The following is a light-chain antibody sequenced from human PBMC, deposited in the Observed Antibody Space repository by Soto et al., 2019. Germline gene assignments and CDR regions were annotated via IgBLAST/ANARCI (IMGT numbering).Light chain of an antibody. J-gene: IGKJ1*01. CDR2: EAT. V-gene: IGKV3-11*01. CDR3: QQRRSWPPTWT. Sequence: EIVLTQSPATLSLSPGERATLSCRASQSVGTYLAWYQQKPGQAPRLLIHEATNRATGIPARFSGSGSGTDFTLTISSLEPEDFAVYYCQQRRSWPPTWTFGLGTKVEIK. CDR1: QSVGTY.